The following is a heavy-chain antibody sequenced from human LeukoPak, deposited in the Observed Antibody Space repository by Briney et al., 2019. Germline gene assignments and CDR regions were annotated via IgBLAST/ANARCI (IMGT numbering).Heavy chain of an antibody. Sequence: GGSLRLSCAASGFTFSSYSMSWVRQAPGKGLEWVSAISGSGGSTYYADSVKGRFTISRDNSKNTLYLQMNSLRAEDTAVYYCAKSPMVRGVIIEWGQGTLVTVSS. V-gene: IGHV3-23*01. CDR1: GFTFSSYS. CDR2: ISGSGGST. J-gene: IGHJ4*02. CDR3: AKSPMVRGVIIE. D-gene: IGHD3-10*01.